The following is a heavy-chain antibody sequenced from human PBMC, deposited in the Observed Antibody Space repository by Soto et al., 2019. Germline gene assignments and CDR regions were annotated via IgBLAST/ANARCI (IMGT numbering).Heavy chain of an antibody. V-gene: IGHV3-30*18. CDR2: ISYDGSNK. Sequence: GGSLRLSCAASGFTFSSYGMHWVRQAPGKGLEWVAVISYDGSNKYYADSVKGRFTISRDNSKNTLYLQMNSLRAEDTAVYYCAKDRSHHTRDFYYYYGMDVWGQGTTVTVSS. CDR3: AKDRSHHTRDFYYYYGMDV. CDR1: GFTFSSYG. D-gene: IGHD2-2*01. J-gene: IGHJ6*02.